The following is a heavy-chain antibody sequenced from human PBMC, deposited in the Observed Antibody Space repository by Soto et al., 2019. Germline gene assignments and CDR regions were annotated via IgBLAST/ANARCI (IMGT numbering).Heavy chain of an antibody. V-gene: IGHV3-30-3*01. CDR3: ARPLWRDDYNWGYFDL. CDR1: GFTFSSYA. D-gene: IGHD4-4*01. CDR2: ISYDGSNK. J-gene: IGHJ2*01. Sequence: QVQLVESGGGVVQPGRSLRLSCAASGFTFSSYAMHWVRQVPGKGLEWVAVISYDGSNKYYADSVKGRFTISRDNSKNTLYLQMNSVRAEDTAVYYCARPLWRDDYNWGYFDLWGRGTLVIVSS.